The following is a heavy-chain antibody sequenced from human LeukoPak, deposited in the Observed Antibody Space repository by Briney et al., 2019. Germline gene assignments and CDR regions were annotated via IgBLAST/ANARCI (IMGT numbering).Heavy chain of an antibody. CDR2: ISSGSSYI. Sequence: PGGSLRLSCAASRFTFSNYWMNWVRRAPGKGLEWVSSISSGSSYIFYADSVKGRFTISRDNAENSLYLQMNSLRAEDTAVYYCARVGDFWSLDYWGQGTLVTVSS. J-gene: IGHJ4*02. V-gene: IGHV3-21*01. CDR3: ARVGDFWSLDY. CDR1: RFTFSNYW. D-gene: IGHD3-3*01.